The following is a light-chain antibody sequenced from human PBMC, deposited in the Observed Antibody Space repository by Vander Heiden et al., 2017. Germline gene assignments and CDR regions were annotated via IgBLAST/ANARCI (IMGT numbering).Light chain of an antibody. CDR2: AAS. Sequence: IQLTPSPSSLSASVGDRVTITCRASQSISSYLNWYQQKPGKAPKLLIYAASSLQSGVPSRFSGSGSGTDFTLTISSLQSEDFATYYCLQGYSTPYTFGQGTKLEIK. CDR1: QSISSY. V-gene: IGKV1-39*01. J-gene: IGKJ2*01. CDR3: LQGYSTPYT.